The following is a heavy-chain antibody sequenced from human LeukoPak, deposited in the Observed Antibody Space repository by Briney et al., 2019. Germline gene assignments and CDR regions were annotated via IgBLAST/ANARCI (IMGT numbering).Heavy chain of an antibody. V-gene: IGHV3-49*04. D-gene: IGHD2-15*01. CDR3: TTGGVVVVVAATLADY. CDR1: GFTFGDYA. J-gene: IGHJ4*02. CDR2: IRSKAYGGTT. Sequence: PGGSLRLPCTASGFTFGDYAMSWVRQAPGKGLEWVGFIRSKAYGGTTGYAASVKGRFTISRDDSKSIAYLQMNSLKTEGTAVYYCTTGGVVVVVAATLADYWGQGTLVTVSS.